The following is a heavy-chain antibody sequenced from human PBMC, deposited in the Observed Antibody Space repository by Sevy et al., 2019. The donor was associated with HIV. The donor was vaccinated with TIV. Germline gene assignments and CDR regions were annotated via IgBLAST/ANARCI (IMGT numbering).Heavy chain of an antibody. J-gene: IGHJ3*02. CDR1: GFTFSNAW. CDR2: IKSKTDGGTT. CDR3: TTDTGISDYDFWSGRDDTFDN. V-gene: IGHV3-15*01. D-gene: IGHD3-3*01. Sequence: GSLRLSCAASGFTFSNAWMSWVRQAPGKGLEWVGRIKSKTDGGTTDYAAPVKGRFTISTDESKNTLYLQMNSLQTMETAMYYCTTDTGISDYDFWSGRDDTFDNWGQGTMVTVSS.